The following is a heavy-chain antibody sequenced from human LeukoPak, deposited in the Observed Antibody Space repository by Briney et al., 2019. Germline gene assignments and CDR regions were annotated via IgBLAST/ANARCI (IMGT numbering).Heavy chain of an antibody. CDR3: AAQCGGDCYSPYYFDY. D-gene: IGHD2-21*02. J-gene: IGHJ4*02. V-gene: IGHV1-24*01. CDR2: FDPEDGET. Sequence: ASVKVSCKVSGYTLTELSMHWVRQAPGKGLEWMGGFDPEDGETIYAQKFQGRVTMTEDTSTDTAYMELSSLRSEDTAVYYCAAQCGGDCYSPYYFDYWGQGTLVTVSS. CDR1: GYTLTELS.